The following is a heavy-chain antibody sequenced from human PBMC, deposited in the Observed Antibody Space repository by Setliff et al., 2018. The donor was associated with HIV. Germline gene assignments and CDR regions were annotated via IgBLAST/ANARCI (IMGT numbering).Heavy chain of an antibody. D-gene: IGHD3-22*01. CDR2: IYYSGST. J-gene: IGHJ4*02. CDR3: ARGKNYYDSSGYHY. CDR1: DDSMTSNY. Sequence: LSLTFTVSDDSMTSNYWSWIRQPPGKGLEWIGYIYYSGSTNYNPSLKSRVTISVDTSKNQFSLKLSSVTAADTAVYYCARGKNYYDSSGYHYWGQGTLVTVS. V-gene: IGHV4-59*01.